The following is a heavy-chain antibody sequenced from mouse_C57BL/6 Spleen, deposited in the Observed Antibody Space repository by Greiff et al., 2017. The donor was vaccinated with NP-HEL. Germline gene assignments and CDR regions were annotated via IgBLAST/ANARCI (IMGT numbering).Heavy chain of an antibody. Sequence: QVQLKQPGAELVRPGSSVKLSCKASGYTFTSYWMHWVKQRPIQGLEWIGNIDPSDSETHYNQKFKDKATLTVDKSSSTAYMQLSSLTSEDSAVYYCARGVYGSEAYWGQGTLVTVSA. V-gene: IGHV1-52*01. CDR3: ARGVYGSEAY. CDR2: IDPSDSET. D-gene: IGHD1-1*01. CDR1: GYTFTSYW. J-gene: IGHJ3*01.